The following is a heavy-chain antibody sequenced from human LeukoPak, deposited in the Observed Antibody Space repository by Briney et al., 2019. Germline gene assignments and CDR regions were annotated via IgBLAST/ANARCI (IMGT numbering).Heavy chain of an antibody. J-gene: IGHJ6*02. D-gene: IGHD6-19*01. CDR2: INTSGATT. CDR3: ARGLESSGWYGMDV. Sequence: ASVKVSCETSGYTFSRHYIHWVRQAPGQGLEWLGIINTSGATTRYGQNFKGRVTATRDTSTSTVYMEVSSLNSEDTAVYYCARGLESSGWYGMDVWGQGTTIIVSS. CDR1: GYTFSRHY. V-gene: IGHV1-46*01.